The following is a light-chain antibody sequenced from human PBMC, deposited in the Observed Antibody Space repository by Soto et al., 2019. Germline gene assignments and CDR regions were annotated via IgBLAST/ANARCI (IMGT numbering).Light chain of an antibody. J-gene: IGLJ2*01. V-gene: IGLV3-1*01. CDR2: QDK. CDR1: KLGDKY. CDR3: QAWDRSIVL. Sequence: SYELTQPPSVSVSPGQTASIICSGDKLGDKYVCWYQQKPGLSPVLVIHQDKNRPSGIPERFSGSNSGNTATLPISGTQAMDEADYYCQAWDRSIVLFGGGTKLTVL.